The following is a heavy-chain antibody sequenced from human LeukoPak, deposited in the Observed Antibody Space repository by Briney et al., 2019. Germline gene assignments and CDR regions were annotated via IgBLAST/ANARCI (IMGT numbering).Heavy chain of an antibody. Sequence: GGSLRLSCAASGFTFDDYGMSWVRQDPGKGLEWVSGINWNGGSTGYADSVKGRFTISRDNAKNSLYLQMNSLRAEDTALYHCARASGKGLDYYYYGMDVWGQGTTVTVSS. J-gene: IGHJ6*02. CDR3: ARASGKGLDYYYYGMDV. D-gene: IGHD3-10*01. CDR1: GFTFDDYG. CDR2: INWNGGST. V-gene: IGHV3-20*01.